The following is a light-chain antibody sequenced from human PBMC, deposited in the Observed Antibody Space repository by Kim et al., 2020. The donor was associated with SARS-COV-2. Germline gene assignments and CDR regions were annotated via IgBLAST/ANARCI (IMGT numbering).Light chain of an antibody. CDR1: NIGGHS. Sequence: SYELTQPPSVSVAPGQTARITCGGNNIGGHSVHWYQQKPGQAPVLVIYYDSDRSSGIPERFSGSKAATTATLTISRVEAGDEADYYCQVWDTDTDDYVFGTGTKVTVL. J-gene: IGLJ1*01. V-gene: IGLV3-21*01. CDR3: QVWDTDTDDYV. CDR2: YDS.